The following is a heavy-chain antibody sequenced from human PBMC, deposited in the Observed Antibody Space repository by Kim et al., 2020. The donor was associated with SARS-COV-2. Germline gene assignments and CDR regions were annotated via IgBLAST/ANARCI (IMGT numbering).Heavy chain of an antibody. CDR1: GFTFSSYG. CDR3: ARWGVYYDFWSAQDQPFAVFDY. D-gene: IGHD3-3*01. Sequence: GGSLRLSCAASGFTFSSYGMHWVRQAPGKGLEWVAVIWYDGSNKYYADSVKGRFTISRDNSKNTLYLQMNSLRAEDTAVYYCARWGVYYDFWSAQDQPFAVFDYWGQGTLVTVSS. J-gene: IGHJ4*02. V-gene: IGHV3-33*01. CDR2: IWYDGSNK.